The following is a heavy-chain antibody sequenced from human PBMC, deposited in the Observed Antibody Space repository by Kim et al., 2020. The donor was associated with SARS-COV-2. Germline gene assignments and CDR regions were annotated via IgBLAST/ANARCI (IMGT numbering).Heavy chain of an antibody. CDR2: INIINGHT. CDR3: TTEHQFDSGSHFELF. D-gene: IGHD3-10*01. V-gene: IGHV1-3*04. J-gene: IGHJ4*02. Sequence: ASVKVSCKASGYIFTTYNMHWVRQAPGQGLEWMGWINIINGHTRSSQKFQDRVTMTMDTSANTAYMELSNLSSEDTAVYYCTTEHQFDSGSHFELFWGQGTLVSVSS. CDR1: GYIFTTYN.